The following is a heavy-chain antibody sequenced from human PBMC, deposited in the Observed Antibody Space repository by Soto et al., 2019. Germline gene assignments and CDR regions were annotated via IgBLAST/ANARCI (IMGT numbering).Heavy chain of an antibody. Sequence: QVQLVQSGPEVKKPGSSVKVSCKASGGTFSDSVTSWVRQAPGQGLEWMGGILPIFGKANLAEKFQDRVTSTADESTSTAYMKLSSLRSEDTAVYYCARGRDGSNYYFDYWGQGTLVTVSS. J-gene: IGHJ4*02. CDR3: ARGRDGSNYYFDY. D-gene: IGHD3-10*01. CDR2: ILPIFGKA. CDR1: GGTFSDSV. V-gene: IGHV1-69*01.